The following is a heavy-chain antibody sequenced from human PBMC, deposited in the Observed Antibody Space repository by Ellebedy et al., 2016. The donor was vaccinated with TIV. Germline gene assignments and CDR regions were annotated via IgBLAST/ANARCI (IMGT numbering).Heavy chain of an antibody. CDR3: ARATAGLDV. V-gene: IGHV3-13*01. J-gene: IGHJ6*02. CDR1: GFTFSSYD. CDR2: IGTAGDT. Sequence: GESLKISCAASGFTFSSYDMHWVRQVTGKGLEWVSAIGTAGDTYYPGSVKGRFTISRENAKNSLYLQMNSLKAEDTAMYYCARATAGLDVWGQGTTVSVSS.